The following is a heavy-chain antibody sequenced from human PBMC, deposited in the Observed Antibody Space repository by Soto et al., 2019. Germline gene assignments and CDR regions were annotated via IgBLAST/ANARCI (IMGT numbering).Heavy chain of an antibody. J-gene: IGHJ4*02. Sequence: GGSLRLSCAASGFTFSSYAMSWVRQAPGKGLEWVSAISGSGGSTYYADSVKGRFTISRDNSKNTLYLQMNSLRAEDTAVYYCAEGGTGYYKFLGYWGQGTLVTVSS. V-gene: IGHV3-23*01. CDR2: ISGSGGST. CDR1: GFTFSSYA. D-gene: IGHD3-9*01. CDR3: AEGGTGYYKFLGY.